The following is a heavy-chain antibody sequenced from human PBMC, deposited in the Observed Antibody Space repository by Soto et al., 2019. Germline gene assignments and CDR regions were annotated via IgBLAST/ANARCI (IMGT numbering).Heavy chain of an antibody. Sequence: GASVKVSGEASGYTFTSCGISWVRQAPGQGLEWMGWISAYNGNTNYAQKLQVRVTMTTDTSTSTAYMELRSLRSDDTAVYYCARDYGYAIVGGDYWGQGTLVTVSS. CDR3: ARDYGYAIVGGDY. CDR2: ISAYNGNT. V-gene: IGHV1-18*04. CDR1: GYTFTSCG. J-gene: IGHJ4*02. D-gene: IGHD2-8*01.